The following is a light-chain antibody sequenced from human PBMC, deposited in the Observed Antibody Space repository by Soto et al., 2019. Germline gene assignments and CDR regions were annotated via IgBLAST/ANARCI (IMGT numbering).Light chain of an antibody. Sequence: LVLTQSPSASASLGASVKLTCTLSSGHSSYAIAWHQQQPEKGPRYLMKLNSDGSHYKGGGIPDRFSGSSSRAERYLTISSLQSEDEADYYCQTWGTGIQVFGTGTKLTVL. V-gene: IGLV4-69*01. J-gene: IGLJ1*01. CDR1: SGHSSYA. CDR3: QTWGTGIQV. CDR2: LNSDGSH.